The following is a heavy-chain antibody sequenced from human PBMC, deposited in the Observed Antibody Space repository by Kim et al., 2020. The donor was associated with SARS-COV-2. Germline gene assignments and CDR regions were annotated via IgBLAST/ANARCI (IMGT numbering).Heavy chain of an antibody. J-gene: IGHJ6*02. CDR3: ARDRITIFGVVISGYGMDV. Sequence: GRSTTSRDNAKNSLYLQMNSLRAEDTAVYYCARDRITIFGVVISGYGMDVWGQGTTVTVSS. D-gene: IGHD3-3*01. V-gene: IGHV3-11*01.